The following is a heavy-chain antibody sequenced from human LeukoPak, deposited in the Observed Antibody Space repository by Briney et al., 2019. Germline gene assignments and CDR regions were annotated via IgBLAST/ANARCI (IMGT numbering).Heavy chain of an antibody. D-gene: IGHD3-9*01. V-gene: IGHV3-7*01. CDR3: AKMGYFDWLSLSYYFDY. Sequence: GGSLRLSCAASGFTFSSYWMSWVRQAPGKGQEWVANIKQDGSEKYYVDSVKGRFTISRDNAKNSLYLQMNSLRAEDTAVYYCAKMGYFDWLSLSYYFDYWGQGTLVTVSS. CDR1: GFTFSSYW. CDR2: IKQDGSEK. J-gene: IGHJ4*02.